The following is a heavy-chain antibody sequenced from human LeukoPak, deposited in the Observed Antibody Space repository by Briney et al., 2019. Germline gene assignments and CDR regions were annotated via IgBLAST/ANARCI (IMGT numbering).Heavy chain of an antibody. Sequence: RSSETLSLTCTVSGGSISSYYWSWIRQPPGKGLEWIGYIYYSGSTNYNPSLKSRVTISVDTSKNQFSLKLSSVTAADTAVYYCARVMFGVAFSWGQGTLVTVSS. V-gene: IGHV4-59*01. CDR2: IYYSGST. CDR3: ARVMFGVAFS. CDR1: GGSISSYY. J-gene: IGHJ5*02. D-gene: IGHD3-3*01.